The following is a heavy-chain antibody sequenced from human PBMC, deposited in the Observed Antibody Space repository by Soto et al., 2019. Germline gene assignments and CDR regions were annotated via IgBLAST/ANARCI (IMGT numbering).Heavy chain of an antibody. CDR2: SYSSGGT. J-gene: IGHJ4*02. CDR3: AREREPDGIWTFDS. CDR1: GFTSAEYT. V-gene: IGHV3-23*01. Sequence: PWGSPSHSSAASGFTSAEYTMGWVRQAPGKGLEWVAESYSSGGTEYSDSVKGRFSISRDNSRNMVFLQMNSLRVEDTALYYCAREREPDGIWTFDSWGQGMLVTGFS. D-gene: IGHD3-9*01.